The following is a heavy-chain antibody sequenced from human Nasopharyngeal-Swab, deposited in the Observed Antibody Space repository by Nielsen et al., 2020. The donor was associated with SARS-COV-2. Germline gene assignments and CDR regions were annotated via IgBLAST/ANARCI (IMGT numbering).Heavy chain of an antibody. CDR2: IYYSGST. V-gene: IGHV4-59*08. J-gene: IGHJ6*02. Sequence: SETLSLTCTVPGGSISSYYWSWIRQPPGKGLEWIGYIYYSGSTNYNPSLKSRVTISVDTSKNQFSLKLSSVTAADTAVYYCARQGKGSYYVMDVWGQGTTVTVSS. CDR3: ARQGKGSYYVMDV. CDR1: GGSISSYY.